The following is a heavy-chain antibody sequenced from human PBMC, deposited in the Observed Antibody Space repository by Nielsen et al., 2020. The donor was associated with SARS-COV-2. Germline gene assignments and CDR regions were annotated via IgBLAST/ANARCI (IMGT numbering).Heavy chain of an antibody. D-gene: IGHD3-22*01. CDR1: GFTLSSYA. CDR3: ARVGQDYYDSSGYYNY. Sequence: GASLKISWAASGFTLSSYAMHWVRQAPGKGLEWVAVISYDGSNKYYADSVKGRFTISRDNSKNTLYLQMNSLRAEDTAVYYCARVGQDYYDSSGYYNYWGQGTLVTVSS. V-gene: IGHV3-30*04. J-gene: IGHJ4*02. CDR2: ISYDGSNK.